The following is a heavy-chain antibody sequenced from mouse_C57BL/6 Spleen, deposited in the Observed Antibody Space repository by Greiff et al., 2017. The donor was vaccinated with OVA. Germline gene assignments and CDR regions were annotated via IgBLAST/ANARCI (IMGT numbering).Heavy chain of an antibody. D-gene: IGHD3-3*01. CDR1: GFTFTDYG. CDR2: ISTGSSTI. Sequence: EVKLVEPGGGLVKPGGSLKLSCAASGFTFTDYGMHWVRQAPEKGLEWVAYISTGSSTIYYADTVKGRSTISRDNAKSTRFLQMTSLRYEDTAMYYCAGGKDKGMDYWGQGTSVTVSS. V-gene: IGHV5-17*01. J-gene: IGHJ4*01. CDR3: AGGKDKGMDY.